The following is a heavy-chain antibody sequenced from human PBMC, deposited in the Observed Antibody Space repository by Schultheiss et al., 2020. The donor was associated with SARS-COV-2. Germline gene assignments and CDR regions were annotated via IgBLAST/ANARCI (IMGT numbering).Heavy chain of an antibody. CDR1: GFTFSSYG. CDR3: ARPDWGSSPHRYFQH. V-gene: IGHV3-33*01. Sequence: GGSLRLSCAASGFTFSSYGMHWVRQAPGKGLEWVAVIWYDGSNKYYADSVKGRFTISRDNSKNTLYLQMNSLRAEDTAVYYCARPDWGSSPHRYFQHWGQGTLVTVSS. J-gene: IGHJ1*01. D-gene: IGHD6-13*01. CDR2: IWYDGSNK.